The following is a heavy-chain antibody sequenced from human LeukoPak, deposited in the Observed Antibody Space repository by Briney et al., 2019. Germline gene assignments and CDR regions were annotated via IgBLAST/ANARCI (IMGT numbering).Heavy chain of an antibody. Sequence: GGSLRVSCAASGFSFDDYGMSWVRQAPGKRLEWVSGINWNGGSTGYADSVKGRFTISRDNAKNSLYLQMNSLRAEDTALYHCARDRMGLNGMDVWGQGTTVTVSS. CDR3: ARDRMGLNGMDV. J-gene: IGHJ6*02. CDR1: GFSFDDYG. V-gene: IGHV3-20*01. D-gene: IGHD2-8*01. CDR2: INWNGGST.